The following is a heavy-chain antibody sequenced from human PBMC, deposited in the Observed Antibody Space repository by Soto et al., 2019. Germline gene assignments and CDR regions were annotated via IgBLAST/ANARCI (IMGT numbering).Heavy chain of an antibody. J-gene: IGHJ4*02. CDR2: INAGNGNT. Sequence: QVQLVQSGAEEKKPGASVKVSCKASGYTFTGYAMHWVRQAPGQRLEWMGWINAGNGNTKYSQKFQGRVTITRDTSASTAYMELCSLRSEDTAVYYCARAVAVPADFDYWGQGTLVTVSS. V-gene: IGHV1-3*05. CDR1: GYTFTGYA. D-gene: IGHD6-19*01. CDR3: ARAVAVPADFDY.